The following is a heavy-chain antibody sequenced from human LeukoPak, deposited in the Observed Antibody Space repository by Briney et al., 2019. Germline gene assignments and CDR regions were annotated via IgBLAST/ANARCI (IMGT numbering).Heavy chain of an antibody. D-gene: IGHD5-18*01. V-gene: IGHV3-7*01. J-gene: IGHJ4*02. CDR2: IKQDGSEK. Sequence: GGSLRLSCAASGFTFSSYWMSWVRQAPGKGLERVANIKQDGSEKYYVDSVKGRFTISRDNAKNSLYLQMNSLRAEDTAVYYCARDYHDDTASLFDYWGQGTLVTVSS. CDR1: GFTFSSYW. CDR3: ARDYHDDTASLFDY.